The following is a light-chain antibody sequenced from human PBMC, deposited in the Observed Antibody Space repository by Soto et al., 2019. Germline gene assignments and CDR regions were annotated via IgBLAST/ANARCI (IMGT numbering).Light chain of an antibody. CDR3: QSHDSSLRGSV. Sequence: QSVLTQPPSVSGAPGQRVTISCTGSSSNIGAGYDVHWYQQLPGTAPKLLIYANSDRPSGVPDRFSGSKSGTSASLAITGLQAEDEADYYCQSHDSSLRGSVFGGGTKLTV. V-gene: IGLV1-40*01. CDR2: ANS. CDR1: SSNIGAGYD. J-gene: IGLJ2*01.